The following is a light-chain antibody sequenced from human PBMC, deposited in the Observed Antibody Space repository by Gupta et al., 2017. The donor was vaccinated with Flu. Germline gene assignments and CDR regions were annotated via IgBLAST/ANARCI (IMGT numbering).Light chain of an antibody. V-gene: IGLV2-11*01. CDR3: CSYAGSYTFYV. Sequence: VTISCTGTSSDVGGYNYGSWYQQHPGKAPKLMIYDVSKRPSGVPDRFSGSKSGNTASLTISGLQAEDEADYYCCSYAGSYTFYVFGTGTKVTVL. J-gene: IGLJ1*01. CDR1: SSDVGGYNY. CDR2: DVS.